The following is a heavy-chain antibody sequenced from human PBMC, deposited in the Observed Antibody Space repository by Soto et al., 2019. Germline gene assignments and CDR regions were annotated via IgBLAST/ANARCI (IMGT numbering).Heavy chain of an antibody. CDR3: ARRYDYGDYGEFDY. CDR2: IYYSGST. J-gene: IGHJ4*02. CDR1: GGSISSSSYY. D-gene: IGHD4-17*01. V-gene: IGHV4-39*01. Sequence: SETLSLTCTVSGGSISSSSYYWGWIRQPPGKGLEWIGSIYYSGSTYYNPSLKSRVTISVDTSKNQFSLKLSSVTAADTAVYYCARRYDYGDYGEFDYWGQGTLVTVSS.